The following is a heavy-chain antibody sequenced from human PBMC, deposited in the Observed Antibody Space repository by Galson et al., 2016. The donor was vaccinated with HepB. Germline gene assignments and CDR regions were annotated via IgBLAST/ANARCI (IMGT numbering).Heavy chain of an antibody. V-gene: IGHV3-23*01. Sequence: SLRLSCAASGFTFRHYGMTWVRQAPGTGLEVVSSISRSGDSTDYADSVKGRFTISRDNFKNTLSLQMNSLRAEDTAVYYCVQGSTAPAVWGKGTTVTVSS. CDR3: VQGSTAPAV. D-gene: IGHD1-26*01. CDR1: GFTFRHYG. CDR2: ISRSGDST. J-gene: IGHJ6*04.